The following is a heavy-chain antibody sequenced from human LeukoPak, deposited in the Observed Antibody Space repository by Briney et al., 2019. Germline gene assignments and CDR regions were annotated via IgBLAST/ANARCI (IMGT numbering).Heavy chain of an antibody. J-gene: IGHJ6*02. D-gene: IGHD3-22*01. V-gene: IGHV3-23*01. Sequence: GGSLRLSCAASGFTFSSYAMSWVRQAPGKGLEWVSAISGSGSNTYYADSVKGRFTISRDNSKNTLSLQMNSLRAEDTAVYYCAKESAGDYYDSSAPFGMDVWGQGTTVTVS. CDR1: GFTFSSYA. CDR3: AKESAGDYYDSSAPFGMDV. CDR2: ISGSGSNT.